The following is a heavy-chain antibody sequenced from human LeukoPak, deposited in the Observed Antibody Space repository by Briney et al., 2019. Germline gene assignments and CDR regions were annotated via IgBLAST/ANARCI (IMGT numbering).Heavy chain of an antibody. J-gene: IGHJ4*02. Sequence: SETLSLTCTVSGGSISSYSWNWIRQPAGKGLEWIGRIYTSGSTKYSPSLKSRVTMSVDTSKNQFSLKLSSVTAADTAVYYCARREGAYGSGSYYFDYWGQGTLVTVSS. V-gene: IGHV4-4*07. CDR1: GGSISSYS. D-gene: IGHD3-10*01. CDR3: ARREGAYGSGSYYFDY. CDR2: IYTSGST.